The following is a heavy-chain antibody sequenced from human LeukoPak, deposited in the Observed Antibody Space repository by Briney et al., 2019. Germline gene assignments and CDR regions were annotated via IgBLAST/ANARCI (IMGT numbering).Heavy chain of an antibody. V-gene: IGHV3-7*01. CDR1: GFTFSSYW. D-gene: IGHD1-1*01. Sequence: GGSLRLSCAASGFTFSSYWMTWVRQAPGKGLEWVANIKQDGSEKYYVDSVKGRFTISRDNAKNSLYLQMNSLRAEDTAVYYCARAGGTSWNDYWGQGTLVTVSS. J-gene: IGHJ4*02. CDR2: IKQDGSEK. CDR3: ARAGGTSWNDY.